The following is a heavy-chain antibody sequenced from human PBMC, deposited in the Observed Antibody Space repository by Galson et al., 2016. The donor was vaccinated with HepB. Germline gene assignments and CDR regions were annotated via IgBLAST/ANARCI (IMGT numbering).Heavy chain of an antibody. Sequence: SLRLSCAASGFTFSTHAMHWVRQAPGKGLEWVAAIIIDGSSKYYADSVMGRFTISRDNSKNTRYLQMNSLRTEDTAVYHCARDPDKWNFRTIDHWGQGTLVTVSS. CDR3: ARDPDKWNFRTIDH. CDR1: GFTFSTHA. J-gene: IGHJ4*02. V-gene: IGHV3-30-3*01. CDR2: IIIDGSSK. D-gene: IGHD1-7*01.